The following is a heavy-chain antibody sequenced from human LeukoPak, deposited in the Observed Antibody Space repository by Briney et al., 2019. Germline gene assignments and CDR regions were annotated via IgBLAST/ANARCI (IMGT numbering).Heavy chain of an antibody. D-gene: IGHD1-26*01. CDR3: ARGGSYLSAFDI. CDR1: GFTVSSNY. Sequence: GGSLRLSCAASGFTVSSNYMSWVREAPGKGLEGGSVIYSGGRTFYADSVKGRFTNSRDNSKNTLYLQMNSLGAEDTAVDYCARGGSYLSAFDIWGQGTMVTVSS. CDR2: IYSGGRT. J-gene: IGHJ3*02. V-gene: IGHV3-53*01.